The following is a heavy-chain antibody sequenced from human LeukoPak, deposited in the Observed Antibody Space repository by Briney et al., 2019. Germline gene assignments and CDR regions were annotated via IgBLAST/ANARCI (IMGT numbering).Heavy chain of an antibody. CDR1: GFIFSDSV. CDR2: ISSSGYT. J-gene: IGHJ6*04. V-gene: IGHV3-23*01. Sequence: GGSLRPSCAASGFIFSDSVMSWVRQAPGKGLEWVAAISSSGYTDNADSLKGRFSISRDNSKDTLYLQMNSLRVEDTAVYYCARRTSGAKDLWGKGTTVTVSP. CDR3: ARRTSGAKDL. D-gene: IGHD3-16*01.